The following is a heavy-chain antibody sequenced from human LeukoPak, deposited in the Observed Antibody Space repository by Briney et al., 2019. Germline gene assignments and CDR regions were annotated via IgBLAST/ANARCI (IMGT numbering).Heavy chain of an antibody. CDR3: AKDSGPRYSGYDYIPFDY. CDR1: GFRFNTYW. CDR2: IKQDGNEK. Sequence: GGSLRLSCAASGFRFNTYWMSWVRQAPGKGLEWVANIKQDGNEKYYADSVKGRFTISRDNSKNTLYLQMNSLRAEDTAVYYCAKDSGPRYSGYDYIPFDYWGQGTLVTVSS. D-gene: IGHD5-12*01. V-gene: IGHV3-7*03. J-gene: IGHJ4*02.